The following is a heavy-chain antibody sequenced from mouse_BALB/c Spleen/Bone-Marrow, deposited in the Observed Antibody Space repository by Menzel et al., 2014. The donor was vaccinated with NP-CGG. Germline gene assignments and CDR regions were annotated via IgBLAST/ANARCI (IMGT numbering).Heavy chain of an antibody. CDR1: GYSSTGYN. CDR3: AIPARATLAWFAY. D-gene: IGHD3-1*01. CDR2: IDPYYGGT. Sequence: VQLPQPGPELEKPGASVKISCKASGYSSTGYNLNWVKQSNGKSLEWIGNIDPYYGGTSYNQKFKGKATLTVDKSSSTAYMQLKSLTSEDSAVYYCAIPARATLAWFAYWGQGTLVTVSA. V-gene: IGHV1-39*01. J-gene: IGHJ3*01.